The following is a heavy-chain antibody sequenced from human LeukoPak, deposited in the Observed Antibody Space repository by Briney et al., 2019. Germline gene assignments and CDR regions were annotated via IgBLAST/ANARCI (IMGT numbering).Heavy chain of an antibody. CDR3: AKVGAETYYYGSGSYYLPPAGAFDY. CDR2: ISGSGGST. Sequence: GGSLRLSCAASGFTFSSYAMSWVRQAPGKGLEWVSAISGSGGSTYYADSVKGRFTISRDNSKNTLYLQMNSLRAEDTAVYYCAKVGAETYYYGSGSYYLPPAGAFDYWGQGTLVTVSS. J-gene: IGHJ4*02. V-gene: IGHV3-23*01. D-gene: IGHD3-10*01. CDR1: GFTFSSYA.